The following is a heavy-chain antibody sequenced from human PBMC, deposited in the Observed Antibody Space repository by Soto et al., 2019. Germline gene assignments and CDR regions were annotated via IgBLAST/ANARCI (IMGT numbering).Heavy chain of an antibody. J-gene: IGHJ4*02. CDR2: ISAYNGNT. V-gene: IGHV1-18*01. D-gene: IGHD2-21*02. Sequence: QVQLVQSGAEVKKPGASVKVSCKASGSTFTSYGISWVRHAPGQGLEWMGWISAYNGNTNYAPKLQGRDTMTTDTSTSSAYLDLRSLRSDDTAVYYCARVGYCGGYLCINYFDYWGQGTLVTVSS. CDR1: GSTFTSYG. CDR3: ARVGYCGGYLCINYFDY.